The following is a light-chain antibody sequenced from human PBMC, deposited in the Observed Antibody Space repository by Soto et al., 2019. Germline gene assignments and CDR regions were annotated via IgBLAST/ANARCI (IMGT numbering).Light chain of an antibody. CDR3: SSYTSSSTPRA. V-gene: IGLV2-14*01. CDR1: SSDVGGYNY. Sequence: QSALTQPASVSGSPGQSITISCTGTSSDVGGYNYVSWYQQHPGKAPKLMIYDVSNRPSGVSNRFSGSKSGNTASLTISGLQAEDEADYYCSSYTSSSTPRAFGGGTKLTVL. J-gene: IGLJ2*01. CDR2: DVS.